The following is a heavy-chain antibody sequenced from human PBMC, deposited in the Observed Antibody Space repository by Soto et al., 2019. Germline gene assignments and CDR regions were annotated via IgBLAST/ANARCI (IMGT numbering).Heavy chain of an antibody. V-gene: IGHV3-23*04. D-gene: IGHD6-19*01. J-gene: IGHJ6*02. CDR3: AKDYPPHSYSSGWSPYYYSGMDV. CDR2: ISGSGGST. CDR1: GFTFSSYA. Sequence: EVQLVESGGGLVQPGGSLRLSCAASGFTFSSYAMSWVRQAPGKGLEWVSAISGSGGSTYYADSVKGRFTISRDNSKNTRYLQMNRLRAEDTAVYYCAKDYPPHSYSSGWSPYYYSGMDVWGQGTTVTVSS.